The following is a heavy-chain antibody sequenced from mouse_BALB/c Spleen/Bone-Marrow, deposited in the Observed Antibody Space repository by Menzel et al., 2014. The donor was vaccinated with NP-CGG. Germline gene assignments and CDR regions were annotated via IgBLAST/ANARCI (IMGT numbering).Heavy chain of an antibody. CDR1: GYTFXSYW. Sequence: SGAELVRPGASVKLSCKASGYTFXSYWINWVKQRPGQGLEWIGNIYPSDSYTNYNQKFKDKATLTVDKSSSTAYMQLSSPTSEDSAVYYCTRRDRYDYYAMDYWGQGTSVTVSS. CDR2: IYPSDSYT. V-gene: IGHV1-69*02. D-gene: IGHD2-14*01. J-gene: IGHJ4*01. CDR3: TRRDRYDYYAMDY.